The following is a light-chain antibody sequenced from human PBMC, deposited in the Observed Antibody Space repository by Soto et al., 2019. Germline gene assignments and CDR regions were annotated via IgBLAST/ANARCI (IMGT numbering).Light chain of an antibody. Sequence: EIVLTQSPATLSLSPGERATLSCSASQSVSSYLAWYQQKPGQAPRLLIYDASNRASGIPARFSGSGSGTDFTLTISSLEPEDFAVYYCQQRANWPPFTCGPGTKVDIK. CDR2: DAS. CDR1: QSVSSY. V-gene: IGKV3-11*01. CDR3: QQRANWPPFT. J-gene: IGKJ3*01.